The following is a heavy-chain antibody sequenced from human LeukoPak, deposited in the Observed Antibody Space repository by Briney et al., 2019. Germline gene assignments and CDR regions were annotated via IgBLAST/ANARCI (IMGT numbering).Heavy chain of an antibody. CDR2: ISGSAGTT. D-gene: IGHD2-15*01. CDR1: GFIFSSYA. CDR3: AKASGDTYFGMDV. J-gene: IGHJ6*04. V-gene: IGHV3-23*01. Sequence: GGSLRLSCAASGFIFSSYAMNWVRQAPEQGLEWVSVISGSAGTTYYAESVKGRFTVSRDSSKNTLYLQMNGLRAEDTAVYYCAKASGDTYFGMDVWGKGTTVIVSS.